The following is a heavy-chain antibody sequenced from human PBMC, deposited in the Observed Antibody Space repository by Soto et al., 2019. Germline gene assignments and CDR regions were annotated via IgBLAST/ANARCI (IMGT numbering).Heavy chain of an antibody. Sequence: GGSLRLSCAASGFTFSSYWMTWVRQAPGKGLEWVATINQDGSGTHYVDSVKGRFTISRDNSKNTLYLQMNSLRAEDTAVYYCAKAGIVVVPADTDAFYIWGQGSILTISS. D-gene: IGHD2-2*01. CDR3: AKAGIVVVPADTDAFYI. CDR1: GFTFSSYW. J-gene: IGHJ3*02. V-gene: IGHV3-7*03. CDR2: INQDGSGT.